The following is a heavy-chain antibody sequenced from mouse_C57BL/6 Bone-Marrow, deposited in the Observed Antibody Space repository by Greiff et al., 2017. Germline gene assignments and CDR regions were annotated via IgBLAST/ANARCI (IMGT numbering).Heavy chain of an antibody. CDR1: GFNIKDDY. J-gene: IGHJ3*01. V-gene: IGHV14-4*01. Sequence: EVQLQQSGAELVRPGASVKLSCTASGFNIKDDYMHWVKQRPEQGLEWIGWIDPENGDTEYASKFQGKATITADTSSNTAYLQLSSLTSEDTAVYYCTTGNYLAWFAYWGQGTLVTVSA. CDR2: IDPENGDT. CDR3: TTGNYLAWFAY. D-gene: IGHD5-5*01.